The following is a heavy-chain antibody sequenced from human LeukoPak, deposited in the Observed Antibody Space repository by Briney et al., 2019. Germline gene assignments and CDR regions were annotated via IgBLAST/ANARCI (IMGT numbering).Heavy chain of an antibody. J-gene: IGHJ4*02. CDR3: ARGPPMVRGVYFDY. CDR2: ISYDGSNK. D-gene: IGHD3-10*01. CDR1: GFTFSSYA. V-gene: IGHV3-30*04. Sequence: PGGSLRLSCAASGFTFSSYAMRWVRQAPGKGLEWVAVISYDGSNKYYADSVKGRFTISRDNSKNTLYLQMNSLRAEDTAVYYCARGPPMVRGVYFDYWGQGTLVTVSS.